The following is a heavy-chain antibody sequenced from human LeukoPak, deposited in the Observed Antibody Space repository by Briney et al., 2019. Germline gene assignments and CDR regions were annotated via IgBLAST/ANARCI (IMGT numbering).Heavy chain of an antibody. CDR2: IYYSGST. V-gene: IGHV4-31*03. D-gene: IGHD5-12*01. CDR1: GDSISSGGYY. CDR3: ARVRGYSGYDFEY. Sequence: NPSETLSLTCTVSGDSISSGGYYWSWIRQHPGKGLEWIGYIYYSGSTYYNPSLKSRVTISVDTSKNQFSLKLSSVTAADTAVYYCARVRGYSGYDFEYWGQGTLVTVSS. J-gene: IGHJ4*02.